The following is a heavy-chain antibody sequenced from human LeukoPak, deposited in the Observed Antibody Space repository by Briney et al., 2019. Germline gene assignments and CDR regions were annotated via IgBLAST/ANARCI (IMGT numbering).Heavy chain of an antibody. J-gene: IGHJ5*02. V-gene: IGHV4-39*01. CDR1: GGSISSSSYY. Sequence: SETLSLTCTVSGGSISSSSYYWGWIRQPPGKGLEWIGSIYYSGSTYYNPSLKSRVTISVDTSKNQFSLKLSSVTAADTAVYYCARHSFYGSGSYHNWFDPWGQGTLVTVSS. D-gene: IGHD3-10*01. CDR2: IYYSGST. CDR3: ARHSFYGSGSYHNWFDP.